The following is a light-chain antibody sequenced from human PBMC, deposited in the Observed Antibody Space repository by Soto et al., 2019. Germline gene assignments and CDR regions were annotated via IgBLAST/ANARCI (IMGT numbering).Light chain of an antibody. CDR1: SSDIGANNY. CDR3: TSYTSTSTLV. V-gene: IGLV2-14*01. J-gene: IGLJ2*01. Sequence: QSALTQPASVAGSPGQSITISCTGTSSDIGANNYVSWYQHHPGKAPTILIYEAANRPSGVSHRFSGSKSGNTASLTISGLQAEDEADYFCTSYTSTSTLVFGGGTKLTVL. CDR2: EAA.